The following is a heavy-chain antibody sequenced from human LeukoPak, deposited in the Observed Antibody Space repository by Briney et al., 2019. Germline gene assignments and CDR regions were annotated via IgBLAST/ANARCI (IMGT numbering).Heavy chain of an antibody. D-gene: IGHD1-1*01. CDR1: GFTFSSYW. CDR3: AKLPGTTDY. Sequence: PGESLRLSCAASGFTFSSYWMHWVRQAPGKGLVWVSRISTDGSSTYYADSVKGRFTISRDNSKNTLYLQMNSLRAEDTAVYYCAKLPGTTDYWGQGTLVTVSS. CDR2: ISTDGSST. V-gene: IGHV3-74*01. J-gene: IGHJ4*02.